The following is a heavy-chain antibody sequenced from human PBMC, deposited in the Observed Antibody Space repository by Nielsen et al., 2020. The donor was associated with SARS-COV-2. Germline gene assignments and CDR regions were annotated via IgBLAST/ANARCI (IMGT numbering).Heavy chain of an antibody. J-gene: IGHJ5*02. Sequence: GESLKISCAASGFRFTSYTMNWVRQAPGKGLEWVASITMSGAYMYYADSVKGRFTISRDNSNDTLFLQLNSLRPEDTGVYFCARETIDYTSSFVDHWGQGTLVTVSP. CDR1: GFRFTSYT. V-gene: IGHV3-21*01. CDR3: ARETIDYTSSFVDH. D-gene: IGHD4-11*01. CDR2: ITMSGAYM.